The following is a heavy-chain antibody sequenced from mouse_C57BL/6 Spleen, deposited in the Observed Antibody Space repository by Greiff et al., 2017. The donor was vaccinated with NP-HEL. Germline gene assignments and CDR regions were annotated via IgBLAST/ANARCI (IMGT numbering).Heavy chain of an antibody. Sequence: QVQLQQSRAELVKPGASVKLSCKASGYTFTDYTIHWVKQRSVQGLEWIGKFYPGSGSIKYNEKFKDKATLTADKSSSTVYMELSRLTSEDSAVYFCARHEGREYYDYGAWFAYWGQGTLVTVAA. CDR1: GYTFTDYT. D-gene: IGHD2-4*01. V-gene: IGHV1-62-2*01. J-gene: IGHJ3*01. CDR2: FYPGSGSI. CDR3: ARHEGREYYDYGAWFAY.